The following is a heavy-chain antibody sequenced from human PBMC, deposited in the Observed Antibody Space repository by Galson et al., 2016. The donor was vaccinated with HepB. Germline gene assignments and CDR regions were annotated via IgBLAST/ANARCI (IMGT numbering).Heavy chain of an antibody. Sequence: SETLSLTCSVSGASISSSYYHWAWVRQPPGKGLEWIGSIYYTGATYYSSSLKSRVTISLDASKNQFSLRLTSVTAADTALYYCAGLNGQGQWLIRDWGQGILVTVSS. CDR1: GASISSSYYH. V-gene: IGHV4-39*01. D-gene: IGHD6-19*01. CDR2: IYYTGAT. J-gene: IGHJ4*02. CDR3: AGLNGQGQWLIRD.